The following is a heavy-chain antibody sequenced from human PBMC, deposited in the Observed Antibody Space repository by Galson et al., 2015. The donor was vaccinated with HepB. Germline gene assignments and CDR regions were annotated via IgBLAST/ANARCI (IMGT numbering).Heavy chain of an antibody. CDR2: ITNDSTTK. CDR1: GFTFSRYS. D-gene: IGHD3-22*01. V-gene: IGHV3-48*02. CDR3: AREDIVVACLVDY. J-gene: IGHJ4*02. Sequence: SLRLSCAASGFTFSRYSMHWVRQAPGKGLEWVAYITNDSTTKYYADSVKGRFTISRDNAKNSLYLQMNSLRDEDTAVYYCAREDIVVACLVDYWGQGTLVTVSS.